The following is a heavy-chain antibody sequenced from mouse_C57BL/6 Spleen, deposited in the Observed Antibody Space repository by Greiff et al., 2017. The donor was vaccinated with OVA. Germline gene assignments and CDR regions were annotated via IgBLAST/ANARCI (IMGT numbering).Heavy chain of an antibody. Sequence: VQLQQSGPELVKPGASVKIPCKASGYTFTDYNMDWVKQSHGKSLEWIGDINPNNGGTIYNQKFKGKATLTVDKSSSTAYMELRSLTSEDTAVYYCAREVVATDYAMDYWGKGTSVTVSS. CDR3: AREVVATDYAMDY. CDR2: INPNNGGT. J-gene: IGHJ4*01. CDR1: GYTFTDYN. D-gene: IGHD1-1*01. V-gene: IGHV1-18*01.